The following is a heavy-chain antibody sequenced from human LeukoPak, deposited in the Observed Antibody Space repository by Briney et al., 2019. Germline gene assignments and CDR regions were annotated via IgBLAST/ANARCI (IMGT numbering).Heavy chain of an antibody. CDR2: IKNIGGN. V-gene: IGHV4-59*01. CDR3: ARDARGTWFGP. J-gene: IGHJ5*02. CDR1: GGSISTYS. Sequence: SETLSLTCTVSGGSISTYSWKWIRQSPGQGLKWIGYIKNIGGNYNNPSLKSRVTISLDTSKNQFSLKLTSVTAADTAVYYCARDARGTWFGPWGQGTLVTVSS.